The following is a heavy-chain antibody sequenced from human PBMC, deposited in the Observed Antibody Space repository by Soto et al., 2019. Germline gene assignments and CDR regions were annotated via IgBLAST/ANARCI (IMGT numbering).Heavy chain of an antibody. Sequence: QVQLVQSGAEVKKPGSSVKVSCKASGGTFSSYAISWARQAPGQGLEWMGGIIPIFGTANYAQKFQGRVQITADESTSTAYMGLGSLRSEDTAVYYCASILITGTTWGGSWFDPWGQGTLVTVSS. V-gene: IGHV1-69*01. CDR1: GGTFSSYA. CDR3: ASILITGTTWGGSWFDP. D-gene: IGHD1-7*01. J-gene: IGHJ5*02. CDR2: IIPIFGTA.